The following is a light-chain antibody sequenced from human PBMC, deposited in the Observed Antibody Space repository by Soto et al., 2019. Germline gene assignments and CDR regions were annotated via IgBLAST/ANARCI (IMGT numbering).Light chain of an antibody. Sequence: QSALTQPPSASGSPGQSVTISCTGTSSDVGGYNYVSWYQQHSGKAPKLMIYEVSKRPSGVPDRLSSCKSGNTASLSVSARQAEDETDYFFSSYVGSLYDFGTWTKRTVL. CDR1: SSDVGGYNY. CDR2: EVS. J-gene: IGLJ1*01. CDR3: SSYVGSLYD. V-gene: IGLV2-8*01.